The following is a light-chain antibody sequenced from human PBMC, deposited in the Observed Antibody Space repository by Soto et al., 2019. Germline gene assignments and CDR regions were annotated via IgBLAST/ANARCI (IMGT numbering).Light chain of an antibody. Sequence: AIRMTQSPSSISASTGDRDTITSRASQGISSFLAWYQQKPGKAPKLLIYAAATLQRGAPSRFSAGGSATDFTLTFGRLQSEDFATYFGQQYLSYPYAFGQGAKLVI. CDR1: QGISSF. J-gene: IGKJ2*01. CDR3: QQYLSYPYA. CDR2: AAA. V-gene: IGKV1-8*01.